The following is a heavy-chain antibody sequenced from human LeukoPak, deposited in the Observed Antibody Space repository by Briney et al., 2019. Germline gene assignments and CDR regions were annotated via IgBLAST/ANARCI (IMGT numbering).Heavy chain of an antibody. CDR2: IRSKADGGTP. D-gene: IGHD2-2*01. Sequence: GRYLRLSCAASGFTFSSYGMHWVRQAPGKGLEWVGRIRSKADGGTPEYPAPVKGRFTVSRDDSKNTVYLQMNSLKSEDTAVYYCTTDVAGYCSSTTCSDVGYNLAYWGQGTLVTVSS. J-gene: IGHJ4*02. CDR1: GFTFSSYG. V-gene: IGHV3-15*01. CDR3: TTDVAGYCSSTTCSDVGYNLAY.